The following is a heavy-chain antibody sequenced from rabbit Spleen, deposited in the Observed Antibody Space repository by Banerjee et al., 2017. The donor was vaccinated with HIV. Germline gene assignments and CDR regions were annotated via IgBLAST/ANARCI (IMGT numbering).Heavy chain of an antibody. J-gene: IGHJ4*01. V-gene: IGHV1S40*01. CDR3: ARAGSGVDVWGL. D-gene: IGHD1-1*01. CDR2: IYAGGGSAT. Sequence: QSLEESGGDLVKPGASLTLTCTASGFSFSSGYDMCWVRQAPGKGLEWIAGIYAGGGSATYYASWAKGRFTISKTSSTTVTLQMTSLTAADTATYFCARAGSGVDVWGLWGPGTLVTVS. CDR1: GFSFSSGYD.